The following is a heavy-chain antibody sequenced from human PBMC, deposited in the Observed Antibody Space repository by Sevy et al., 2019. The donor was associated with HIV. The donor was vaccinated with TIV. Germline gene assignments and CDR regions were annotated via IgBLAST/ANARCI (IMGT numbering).Heavy chain of an antibody. D-gene: IGHD2-2*01. CDR3: ARDCSSTTCLWGLDF. V-gene: IGHV3-7*03. CDR1: GFTFSNYW. J-gene: IGHJ6*02. CDR2: IKKDGTEK. Sequence: GGSLRLSCAASGFTFSNYWMSWVRQAPGKGLEWVATIKKDGTEKYYVDSVRGRFTMSTDNGTNSLYLQMISLRVEDTALYYCARDCSSTTCLWGLDFWGQGTTVTVSS.